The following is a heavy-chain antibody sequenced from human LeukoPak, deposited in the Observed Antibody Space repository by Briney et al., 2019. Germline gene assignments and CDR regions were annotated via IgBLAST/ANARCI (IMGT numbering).Heavy chain of an antibody. V-gene: IGHV3-30*03. CDR3: ARDWGKGDY. Sequence: GRSLRLSCAASGFTFSIYGMHWVRQAPGKGLEWVAVISYDGSNIYYADSVKGRFTISRDNSKNTLYLQMNSLRAEDTAVYYCARDWGKGDYWGQGTLVTVSS. CDR2: ISYDGSNI. J-gene: IGHJ4*02. CDR1: GFTFSIYG. D-gene: IGHD3-16*01.